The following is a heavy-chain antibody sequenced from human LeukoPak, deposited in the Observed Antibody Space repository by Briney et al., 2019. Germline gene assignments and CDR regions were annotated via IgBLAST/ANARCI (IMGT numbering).Heavy chain of an antibody. CDR3: ARASSHYDFWSGYTRAAFDI. CDR1: GFTFSSYG. CDR2: IWYDGSNK. J-gene: IGHJ3*02. V-gene: IGHV3-33*01. D-gene: IGHD3-3*01. Sequence: GGSLRLSCAASGFTFSSYGTHWVRQAPGKGLEWVAVIWYDGSNKYYTDSVKGRFTISRDNSKNTLYLQMNSLRAEDTAVYYCARASSHYDFWSGYTRAAFDIWGQGTMVTVSS.